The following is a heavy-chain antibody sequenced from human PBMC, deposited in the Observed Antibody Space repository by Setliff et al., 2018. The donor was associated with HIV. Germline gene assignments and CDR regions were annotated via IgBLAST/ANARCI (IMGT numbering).Heavy chain of an antibody. V-gene: IGHV1-46*01. J-gene: IGHJ3*01. CDR1: GYIFTSYY. D-gene: IGHD6-13*01. Sequence: ASVKVSCKASGYIFTSYYMHWVRQAPGQGLEWLGVINPSGGSTDYAQTFKDRVTMTKDTSTATVNMELRSLTSDDAAVYYCARGGIAAADKRDINFWGQGTMVTVSS. CDR2: INPSGGST. CDR3: ARGGIAAADKRDINF.